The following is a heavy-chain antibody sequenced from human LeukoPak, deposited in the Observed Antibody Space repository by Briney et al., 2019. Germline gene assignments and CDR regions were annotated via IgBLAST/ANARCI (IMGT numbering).Heavy chain of an antibody. D-gene: IGHD6-25*01. CDR2: SYYSGST. Sequence: SETLSLTCTVSGGSISSSSYYWGWIRQPPGKGLEWIGSSYYSGSTYYNPSLKSRVTISVDTSKNQFSLKLSSVTAADTAVYCCARHRGGSETPGDWFDPWGQGNLVTVSS. J-gene: IGHJ5*02. V-gene: IGHV4-39*01. CDR3: ARHRGGSETPGDWFDP. CDR1: GGSISSSSYY.